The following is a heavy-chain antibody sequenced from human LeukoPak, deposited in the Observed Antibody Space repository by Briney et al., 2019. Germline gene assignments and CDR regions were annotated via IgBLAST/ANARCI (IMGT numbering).Heavy chain of an antibody. V-gene: IGHV4-39*07. CDR1: GGSISSSSYY. CDR3: ARVGYYYDSSGYYHQYFDY. CDR2: IYYSGST. Sequence: SETLSLTCTVSGGSISSSSYYWGRIRQPPGKGLEWIGSIYYSGSTYYNPSLKSRVTISVDTSKNQFSLKLSSVTAADTAVYYCARVGYYYDSSGYYHQYFDYWGQGTLVTVSS. J-gene: IGHJ4*02. D-gene: IGHD3-22*01.